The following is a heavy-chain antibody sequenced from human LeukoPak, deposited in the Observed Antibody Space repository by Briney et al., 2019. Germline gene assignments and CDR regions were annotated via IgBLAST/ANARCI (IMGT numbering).Heavy chain of an antibody. Sequence: GGSLRLSCTASGFTFGDYAMSWVRQAPGKGLEWVASISSSSSYIYYADSVKGRFTISRDNARNSLYLQMNSLRAEDTAVYFCARDAFNYYDSSYAFDIWGQGTMVTVSS. CDR1: GFTFGDYA. D-gene: IGHD3-22*01. CDR3: ARDAFNYYDSSYAFDI. CDR2: ISSSSSYI. V-gene: IGHV3-21*01. J-gene: IGHJ3*02.